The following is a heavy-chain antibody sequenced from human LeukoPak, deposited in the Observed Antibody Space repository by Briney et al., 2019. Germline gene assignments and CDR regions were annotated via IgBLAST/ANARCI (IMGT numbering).Heavy chain of an antibody. D-gene: IGHD2-2*01. CDR1: GYTFTSYY. CDR3: ARDGWGIVVVPAPFGYFDY. J-gene: IGHJ4*02. Sequence: ASVKVSCKASGYTFTSYYMHWVRQAPGQGLEWMGIINPSGGSTSYAQKFQGRVTMTRGTSTSTVYMELSGLRSEDTAVYYCARDGWGIVVVPAPFGYFDYWGQGTLVTVSS. V-gene: IGHV1-46*01. CDR2: INPSGGST.